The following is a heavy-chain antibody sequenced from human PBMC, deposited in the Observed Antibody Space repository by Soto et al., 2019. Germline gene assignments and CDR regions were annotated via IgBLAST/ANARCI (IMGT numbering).Heavy chain of an antibody. CDR1: GYTFTSYD. CDR2: MNPNSGNT. CDR3: ARVSTVLLWFGELYWFDP. Sequence: ASVKVSCKASGYTFTSYDINWVRQATGQGLEWMGWMNPNSGNTGYAQKFQGRVTMTRNTSISTAYMELSSLRSEDTAVYYCARVSTVLLWFGELYWFDPWSQGTLVTVSS. J-gene: IGHJ5*02. V-gene: IGHV1-8*01. D-gene: IGHD3-10*01.